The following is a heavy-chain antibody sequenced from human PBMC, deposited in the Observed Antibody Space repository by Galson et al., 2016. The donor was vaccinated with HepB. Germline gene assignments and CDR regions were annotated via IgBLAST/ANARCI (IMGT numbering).Heavy chain of an antibody. D-gene: IGHD1-26*01. V-gene: IGHV5-51*01. CDR2: IYPGDSDT. J-gene: IGHJ6*02. CDR1: GYSFTSYW. Sequence: QSGAEVKKPGESLKISCKGSGYSFTSYWIGWVRQMPGKGLEWMGIIYPGDSDTRYSPSFQGQVTISADKSINTAYVQWSSLKASDTAVYYCTRQNEWGSPWGGLDVWGQGTTVIVSS. CDR3: TRQNEWGSPWGGLDV.